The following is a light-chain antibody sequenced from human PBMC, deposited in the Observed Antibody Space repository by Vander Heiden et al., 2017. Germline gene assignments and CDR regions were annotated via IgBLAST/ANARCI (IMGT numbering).Light chain of an antibody. CDR1: QNVDNN. CDR2: GAS. CDR3: QQYHNWPIT. Sequence: EIVMTQSPATLSVSPGERATLSCRASQNVDNNLAWYQQRPGQAPRLLIYGASTRATGIPARFSGSESGTEFTLTITSLQSEDFAVYYCQQYHNWPITFGGGTKVEIK. J-gene: IGKJ4*01. V-gene: IGKV3-15*01.